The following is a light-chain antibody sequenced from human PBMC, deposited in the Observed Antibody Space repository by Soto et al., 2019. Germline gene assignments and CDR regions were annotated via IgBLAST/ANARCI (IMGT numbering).Light chain of an antibody. V-gene: IGKV3-20*01. J-gene: IGKJ1*01. CDR3: QHYKPYKT. CDR1: QSVSSSY. Sequence: EIVLTQSPGTLSLSPGERATLSCRASQSVSSSYLAWYQQKPGQAPRLLIYGASSRATGIPDRFSGSGSGTDFTLTISRLEPEDFATYYCQHYKPYKTFGQGTRV. CDR2: GAS.